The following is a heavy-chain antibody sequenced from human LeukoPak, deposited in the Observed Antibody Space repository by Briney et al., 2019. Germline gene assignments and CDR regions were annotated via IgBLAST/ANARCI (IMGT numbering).Heavy chain of an antibody. D-gene: IGHD3-16*01. J-gene: IGHJ4*02. CDR2: TSSNGATT. CDR1: GFTFSSYA. V-gene: IGHV3-64*05. CDR3: VKIVMAGGYFDY. Sequence: PGGSLRLSCSASGFTFSSYAMHWVRQAPGKGLEYVSATSSNGATTYYADSVKGRFTISRDNSKNTLYFQMSSLRPEDTAVYYCVKIVMAGGYFDYWGQGTLVTVSS.